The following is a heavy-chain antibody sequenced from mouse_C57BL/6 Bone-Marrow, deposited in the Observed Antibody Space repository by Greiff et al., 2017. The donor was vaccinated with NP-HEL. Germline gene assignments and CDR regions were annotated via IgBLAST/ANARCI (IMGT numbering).Heavy chain of an antibody. D-gene: IGHD1-1*01. CDR2: IDPETGGT. V-gene: IGHV1-15*01. J-gene: IGHJ2*01. CDR3: TREGDYYYYGH. CDR1: GYTFTDYE. Sequence: VKLVESGAELVRPGASVTLSCKASGYTFTDYEMHWVKQTPVHGLEWIGAIDPETGGTAYNQKFKGKAILTADKSSSTAYMELRSLTSEDSAVYYCTREGDYYYYGHWGQGTTLTVSS.